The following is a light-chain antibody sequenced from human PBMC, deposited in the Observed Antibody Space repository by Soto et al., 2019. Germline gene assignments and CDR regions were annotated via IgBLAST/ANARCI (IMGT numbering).Light chain of an antibody. CDR3: MQTVQLPGT. CDR1: QSLLYSDGKTY. J-gene: IGKJ1*01. V-gene: IGKV2D-29*01. CDR2: EVS. Sequence: DIVMTQTPLSLSVTPGQPASISCKSSQSLLYSDGKTYLSWYLQKPGQPPQLLISEVSNRFSGVPDRFSGSGSWTDFTLRISRVEAEDVGVYYCMQTVQLPGTFGQGTKVEIK.